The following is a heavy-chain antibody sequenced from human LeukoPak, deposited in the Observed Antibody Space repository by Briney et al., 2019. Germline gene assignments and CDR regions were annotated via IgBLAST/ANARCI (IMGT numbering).Heavy chain of an antibody. V-gene: IGHV4-59*10. D-gene: IGHD6-13*01. CDR2: IYTSGTT. J-gene: IGHJ4*02. Sequence: SETLSLTCAVYGGSFSGYYWSWIRQPAGKGLEWIGRIYTSGTTHYNPSLKSRVTMSVDTSKNQFSLNLSSVTAADTAVYYCARFSSIAAAFDYRGLGTLVTVSS. CDR1: GGSFSGYY. CDR3: ARFSSIAAAFDY.